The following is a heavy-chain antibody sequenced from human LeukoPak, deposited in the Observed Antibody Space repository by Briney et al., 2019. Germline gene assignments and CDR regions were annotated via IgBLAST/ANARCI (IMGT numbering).Heavy chain of an antibody. J-gene: IGHJ4*02. CDR3: ARDYGDYVRRYFDY. CDR2: INSDGSST. Sequence: PGGSLRLSCAASGFTFSSYWMHWVRQAPGKGLVWVSRINSDGSSTSYADSVKGRFTISRDTAKNTLYLQMNSLRAEDTAVYYCARDYGDYVRRYFDYWGQGTLVTVSS. CDR1: GFTFSSYW. V-gene: IGHV3-74*01. D-gene: IGHD4-17*01.